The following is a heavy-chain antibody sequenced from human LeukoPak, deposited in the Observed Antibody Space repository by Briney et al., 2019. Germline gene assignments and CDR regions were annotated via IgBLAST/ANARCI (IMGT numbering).Heavy chain of an antibody. J-gene: IGHJ4*02. CDR2: ISYSGST. CDR1: GGSISSYY. V-gene: IGHV4-59*08. D-gene: IGHD6-13*01. CDR3: ASQTGQQLPSLY. Sequence: SETLSLTCTVSGGSISSYYWSWIRQPPGKGLEWIGYISYSGSTNYNPSLKSRITISVDTAKNQFSLKLSSVTAADTAVYYCASQTGQQLPSLYWGQGTLVTVSS.